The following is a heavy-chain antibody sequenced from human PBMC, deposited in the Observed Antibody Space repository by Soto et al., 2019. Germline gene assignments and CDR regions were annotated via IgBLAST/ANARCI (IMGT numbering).Heavy chain of an antibody. Sequence: SVKVSCKASGGSFGYSAINWVRQTPGQGLEWLGGFIPVYRTLNYAQKFQGRVTITADESTGTAYMTLSSLASDDTAVYYCATGVIWIGYFTVDSWGQGTRVTVS. J-gene: IGHJ4*02. CDR1: GGSFGYSA. D-gene: IGHD3-3*01. CDR2: FIPVYRTL. V-gene: IGHV1-69*13. CDR3: ATGVIWIGYFTVDS.